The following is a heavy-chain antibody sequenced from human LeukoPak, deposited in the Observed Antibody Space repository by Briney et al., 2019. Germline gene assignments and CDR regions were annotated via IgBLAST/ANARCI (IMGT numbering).Heavy chain of an antibody. CDR1: GIPFGNYY. D-gene: IGHD1/OR15-1a*01. CDR3: AAGTAADF. J-gene: IGHJ4*02. Sequence: GGSLRLSCVVSGIPFGNYYMNWIRLAPGKGLEWISYISASSSYRDYADSVKGRFTISRDNAKNTLYLQMDSLGVEDTAVYYCAAGTAADFWGQGTLVTVSS. CDR2: ISASSSYR. V-gene: IGHV3-11*03.